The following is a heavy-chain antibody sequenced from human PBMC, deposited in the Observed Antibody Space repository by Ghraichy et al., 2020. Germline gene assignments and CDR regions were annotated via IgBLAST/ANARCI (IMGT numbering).Heavy chain of an antibody. V-gene: IGHV4-59*01. CDR2: IYYSGST. J-gene: IGHJ6*02. Sequence: SETLSLTCTVSGGSISSYYWSWIRQPPGKGLEWIGYIYYSGSTNYNPSLKSRVTISVDTSKNQFSLKLSSVTAADTAVYYCARDTYYYGMDVWGQGTTVTVTS. CDR1: GGSISSYY. CDR3: ARDTYYYGMDV.